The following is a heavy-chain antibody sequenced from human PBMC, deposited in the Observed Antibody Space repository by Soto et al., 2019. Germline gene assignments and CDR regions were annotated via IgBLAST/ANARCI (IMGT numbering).Heavy chain of an antibody. D-gene: IGHD5-18*01. V-gene: IGHV1-69*13. Sequence: SVKVSCKASGGTCSSYAISWVRHAPGQGLEWMGGIIPIFGTANYAQKFQGRVTITADESTSTAYMELSSRRSEDTAVQYCARDFWAMVNRTGNWGDGTLFPISS. J-gene: IGHJ4*01. CDR2: IIPIFGTA. CDR3: ARDFWAMVNRTGN. CDR1: GGTCSSYA.